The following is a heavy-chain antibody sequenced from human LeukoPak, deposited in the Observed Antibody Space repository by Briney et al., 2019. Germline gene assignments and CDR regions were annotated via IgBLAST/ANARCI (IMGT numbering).Heavy chain of an antibody. Sequence: GGSLRLFCAASGFTFSSYAMSWVRQAPGKGLEWVSGISWNSGSIGYGDSVKGRFTISRDNAKNSLYLQMNSLRAGDTALYYCAKSFDYYGMDVWGQGTTVTVSS. V-gene: IGHV3-9*01. CDR2: ISWNSGSI. CDR1: GFTFSSYA. J-gene: IGHJ6*02. CDR3: AKSFDYYGMDV.